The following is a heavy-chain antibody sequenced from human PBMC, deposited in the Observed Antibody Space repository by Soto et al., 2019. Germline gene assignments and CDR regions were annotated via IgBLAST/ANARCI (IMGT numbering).Heavy chain of an antibody. V-gene: IGHV2-70*04. J-gene: IGHJ3*02. Sequence: SGPTLVNPIQTLTLTCTFSGFSLSTSGRRVSWIRQPPGKALEWLARIDWDDDKFYSTSLKTRLTISKDTSKNKVDLTMTNMDPVDTATYYCARTDTFAGTTLTTDAFDIWGQGTMVTVSS. CDR2: IDWDDDK. CDR1: GFSLSTSGRR. D-gene: IGHD1-7*01. CDR3: ARTDTFAGTTLTTDAFDI.